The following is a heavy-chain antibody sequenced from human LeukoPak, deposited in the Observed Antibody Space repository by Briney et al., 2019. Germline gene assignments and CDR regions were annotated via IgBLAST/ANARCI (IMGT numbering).Heavy chain of an antibody. CDR1: GGSISSSNW. D-gene: IGHD6-6*01. Sequence: PSGTLSLTCAVSGGSISSSNWWSWVRQPPGKGLEWIGYIYYSGSSYYNPSLRSRVTISVDTSKNHFSLKLSSVTAADTAVYYCARLPALVRYYYYYMDVWGKGTTVTVSS. J-gene: IGHJ6*03. CDR2: IYYSGSS. CDR3: ARLPALVRYYYYYMDV. V-gene: IGHV4-4*02.